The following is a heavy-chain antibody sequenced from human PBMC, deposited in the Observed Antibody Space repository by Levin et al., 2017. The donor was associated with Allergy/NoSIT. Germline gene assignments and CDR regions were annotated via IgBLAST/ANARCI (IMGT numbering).Heavy chain of an antibody. Sequence: ASVKVSCKASGYTFSSYGISWVRQGPGQGLEWVAWISANNGNTNYAQTFQGRVTLTTDTSTNTAYMELRSLRSDDTAVYYCARDRGSGWFVYWGQGTLVTVSS. V-gene: IGHV1-18*01. J-gene: IGHJ4*02. CDR3: ARDRGSGWFVY. CDR2: ISANNGNT. D-gene: IGHD6-19*01. CDR1: GYTFSSYG.